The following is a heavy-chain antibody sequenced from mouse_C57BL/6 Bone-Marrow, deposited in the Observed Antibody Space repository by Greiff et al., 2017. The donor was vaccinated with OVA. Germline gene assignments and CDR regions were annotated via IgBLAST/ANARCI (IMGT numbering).Heavy chain of an antibody. CDR3: ARQGFNPPYFDV. CDR2: ISNVGGST. CDR1: GFTFSDYY. J-gene: IGHJ1*03. Sequence: DVMLVESGGGLVQPGGSLKLSCAASGFTFSDYYMYWVRQTPEKRLEWVAYISNVGGSTYYPDTVKGRFTISRDNAKNTLYLQMSRLKSEDTAMYYCARQGFNPPYFDVWGTGTTVTVSS. V-gene: IGHV5-12*01.